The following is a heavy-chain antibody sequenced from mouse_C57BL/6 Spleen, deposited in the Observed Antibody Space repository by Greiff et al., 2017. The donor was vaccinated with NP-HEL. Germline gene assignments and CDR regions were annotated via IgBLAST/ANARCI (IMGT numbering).Heavy chain of an antibody. CDR3: TAWYYGSSLDY. J-gene: IGHJ2*01. Sequence: EVKVEESGGGLVQPGGSMKLSCVASGFTFSNYWMNWVRQSPEKGLEWVAQIRLKSDNYATHYAESVKGRFTISRDDSKSSVYLQMNNLRAEDTEIYYCTAWYYGSSLDYWGQGTTLTVSS. CDR1: GFTFSNYW. CDR2: IRLKSDNYAT. V-gene: IGHV6-3*01. D-gene: IGHD1-1*01.